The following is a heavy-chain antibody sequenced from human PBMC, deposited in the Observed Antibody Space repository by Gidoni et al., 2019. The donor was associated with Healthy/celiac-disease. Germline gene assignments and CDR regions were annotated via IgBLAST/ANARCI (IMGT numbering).Heavy chain of an antibody. V-gene: IGHV4-61*01. CDR3: ARGDIAAPVDY. CDR1: GGSVSSGSYY. J-gene: IGHJ4*02. Sequence: QVQLQESGPGLVQPSETLSLNCTVSGGSVSSGSYYWSWIRQPPGKGLEWIGYIYYRGSTNYNPSLKSRVTISVDTSKNQFSLKLSSVTAADTAVYYCARGDIAAPVDYWGQGTLVTVSS. CDR2: IYYRGST. D-gene: IGHD6-13*01.